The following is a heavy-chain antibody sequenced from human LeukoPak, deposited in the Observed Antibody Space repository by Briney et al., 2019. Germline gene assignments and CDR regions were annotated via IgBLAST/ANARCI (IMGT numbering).Heavy chain of an antibody. CDR2: ISYDGSNK. J-gene: IGHJ4*02. CDR3: AKDHVSTGDY. V-gene: IGHV3-30*04. CDR1: GFTFSSYA. Sequence: GGSLRLSCAASGFTFSSYAMHWVRQAPGKGLEWVAVISYDGSNKYYADSVEGRFTISRDNSKNTLYLQMNSLRAEDTAVYYCAKDHVSTGDYWGQGTLVTVSS. D-gene: IGHD1-14*01.